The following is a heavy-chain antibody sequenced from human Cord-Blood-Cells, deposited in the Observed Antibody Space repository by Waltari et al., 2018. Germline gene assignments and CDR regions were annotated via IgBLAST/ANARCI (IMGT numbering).Heavy chain of an antibody. CDR1: GFTVSSNY. J-gene: IGHJ3*02. D-gene: IGHD4-4*01. CDR3: ARDMGLEANYDAFDI. V-gene: IGHV3-53*02. Sequence: EVQLVETGGGLIQPGGSLRLYCAASGFTVSSNYMSWVRPAPGKGLVGVSFIYSGGSKYYADSVKGRFTISRDNSKNTLYLQMNSLRAEDTAVYYCARDMGLEANYDAFDIWGQGTMVTVSS. CDR2: IYSGGSK.